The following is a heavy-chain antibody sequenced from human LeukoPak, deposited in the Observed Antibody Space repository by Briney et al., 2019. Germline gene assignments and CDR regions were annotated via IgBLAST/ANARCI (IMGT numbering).Heavy chain of an antibody. CDR3: ERFYNYVGFFDY. J-gene: IGHJ4*02. CDR1: GYSFTSYW. Sequence: GESLKISCKGSGYSFTSYWVGWVRQMPGKGLEWMGIIYPGDSDTRYSPSFQGQVTISADKSFSTAYLQWSSLKASDTAMYYCERFYNYVGFFDYWGQGTLVTVSS. D-gene: IGHD5-24*01. CDR2: IYPGDSDT. V-gene: IGHV5-51*01.